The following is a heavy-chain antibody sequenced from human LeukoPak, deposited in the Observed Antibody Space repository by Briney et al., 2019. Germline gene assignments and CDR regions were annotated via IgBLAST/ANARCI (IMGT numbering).Heavy chain of an antibody. D-gene: IGHD3-22*01. CDR3: ARVHNYYDSSGRGAGQFFSGTRPGDDDY. J-gene: IGHJ4*02. Sequence: RASVKVSCKASGYTFTGYYMHWVRQAPGQGLEWMGWINPNSGGTNYAQKFQGRVTMTRDTSISTAYMELSRLRSDDTAVYYCARVHNYYDSSGRGAGQFFSGTRPGDDDYWGQGTLVTVSS. CDR2: INPNSGGT. CDR1: GYTFTGYY. V-gene: IGHV1-2*02.